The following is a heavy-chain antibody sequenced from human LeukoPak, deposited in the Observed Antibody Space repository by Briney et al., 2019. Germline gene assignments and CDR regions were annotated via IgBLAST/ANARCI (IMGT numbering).Heavy chain of an antibody. Sequence: GGSLRLSCAASGFTFSTYGMHWVRQAPGKGLEWVAFTPYDGNSKYYTDSVKGRFTMSKDNMKSTLYLQMNSLGIEDTAVYYCARAEGVDLYFGYWGQGTPVTVSS. CDR1: GFTFSTYG. CDR3: ARAEGVDLYFGY. CDR2: TPYDGNSK. V-gene: IGHV3-30*02. J-gene: IGHJ4*02. D-gene: IGHD3-16*01.